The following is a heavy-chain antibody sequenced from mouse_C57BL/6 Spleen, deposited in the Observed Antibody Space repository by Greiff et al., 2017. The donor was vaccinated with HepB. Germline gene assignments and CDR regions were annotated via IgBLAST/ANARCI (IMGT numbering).Heavy chain of an antibody. Sequence: VQVVESGAELVKPGASVKISCKASGYAFSSYWMNWVKQRPGKGLEWIGQIYPGDGDTNYNGKFKGKATLTADKSSSTAYMQLSSLTSEDSAVYFCARSGYDPPYAMDYWGQGTSVTVSS. CDR3: ARSGYDPPYAMDY. CDR1: GYAFSSYW. D-gene: IGHD2-3*01. V-gene: IGHV1-80*01. J-gene: IGHJ4*01. CDR2: IYPGDGDT.